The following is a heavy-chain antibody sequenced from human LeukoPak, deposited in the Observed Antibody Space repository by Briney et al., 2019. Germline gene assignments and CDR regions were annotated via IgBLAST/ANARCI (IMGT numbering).Heavy chain of an antibody. D-gene: IGHD1-20*01. V-gene: IGHV3-23*01. CDR1: GFTFSSYA. CDR3: ASATGYNWNPPFDY. CDR2: ISGSGGST. Sequence: PGGSLRLSCAASGFTFSSYAMSWVRQAPGKGLEWVSAISGSGGSTYYADSVKGRFTISRDNAKNTLYLQMNSLRAEDTAVYYCASATGYNWNPPFDYWGQGTLVTVSS. J-gene: IGHJ4*02.